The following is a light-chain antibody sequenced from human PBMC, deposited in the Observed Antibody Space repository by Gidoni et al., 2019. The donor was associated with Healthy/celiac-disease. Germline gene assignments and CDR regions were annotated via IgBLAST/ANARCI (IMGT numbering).Light chain of an antibody. Sequence: DIVMTQSPLSLPVTPGEPASISCRSSQSLLHSNGYNYLDWYLQKPGQSPQLLIYLGSNRASGVPDRCSGSGSGTDFTLKISRGEAEDVGVYYCMQALQTPLTFGGGTKVEIK. CDR1: QSLLHSNGYNY. CDR2: LGS. CDR3: MQALQTPLT. V-gene: IGKV2-28*01. J-gene: IGKJ4*01.